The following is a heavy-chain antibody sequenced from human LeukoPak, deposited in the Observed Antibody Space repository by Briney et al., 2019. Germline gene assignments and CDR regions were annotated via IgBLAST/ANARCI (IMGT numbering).Heavy chain of an antibody. D-gene: IGHD3-3*01. CDR2: ISGSGGST. CDR1: GFTFSSYA. V-gene: IGHV3-23*01. CDR3: AKDLGYYDFWRGAKGPYYYYYMDV. Sequence: GGSLRLSSAASGFTFSSYAMSWVRQAPGKGLEWVSAISGSGGSTYYADSVKGRFTISRDNSKNTLYLQMNSLRAEDTAVYYRAKDLGYYDFWRGAKGPYYYYYMDVWGKGTTVTVSS. J-gene: IGHJ6*03.